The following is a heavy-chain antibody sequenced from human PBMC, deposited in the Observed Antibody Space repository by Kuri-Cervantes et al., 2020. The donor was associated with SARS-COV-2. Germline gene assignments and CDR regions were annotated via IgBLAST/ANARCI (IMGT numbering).Heavy chain of an antibody. J-gene: IGHJ4*02. V-gene: IGHV4-38-2*01. D-gene: IGHD6-19*01. CDR3: ARHDADYSSGWYDY. Sequence: SETLSLTCAVFGYSISSGYYWGWIRQPPGKGLEWIGSIYYSGSTYYNPSLKSRVTISVDTSKNQFSLKLSSVTAADTAVYYCARHDADYSSGWYDYWGQGTLVTVSS. CDR1: GYSISSGYY. CDR2: IYYSGST.